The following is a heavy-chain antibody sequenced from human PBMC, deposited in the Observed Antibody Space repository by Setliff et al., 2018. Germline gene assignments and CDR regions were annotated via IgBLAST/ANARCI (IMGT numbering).Heavy chain of an antibody. CDR2: VDPSGDYT. V-gene: IGHV1-46*01. CDR1: GYTFTGYY. Sequence: ASVKVSCKASGYTFTGYYMHWVRQAPGQGLEWMGIVDPSGDYTNYAQKFQGRVTMTRDTSTTTVYMELSSLRSDDTAVYYCARAPLESGYYYGQGHYFDYWGQGTLVTVSS. J-gene: IGHJ4*02. CDR3: ARAPLESGYYYGQGHYFDY. D-gene: IGHD5-18*01.